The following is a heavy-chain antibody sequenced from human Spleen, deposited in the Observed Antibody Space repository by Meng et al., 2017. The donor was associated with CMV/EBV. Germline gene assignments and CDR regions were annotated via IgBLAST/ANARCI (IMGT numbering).Heavy chain of an antibody. CDR2: ISWNSYSVTT. J-gene: IGHJ4*02. CDR1: GFKFDDYA. Sequence: GGSLRLSCAASGFKFDDYAMHWVRQAPGKGLEWVSGISWNSYSVTTGYADSVKGRFTISRDNAKNSLYLQMNSLRVEDTALYFCARDYYVQILTGHFDYWGQGMLVTVSS. V-gene: IGHV3-9*01. CDR3: ARDYYVQILTGHFDY. D-gene: IGHD3-9*01.